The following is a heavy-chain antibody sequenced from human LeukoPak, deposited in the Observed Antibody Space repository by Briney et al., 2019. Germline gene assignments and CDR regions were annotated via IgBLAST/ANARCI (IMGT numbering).Heavy chain of an antibody. CDR1: GDSISNGVKY. D-gene: IGHD2-8*02. J-gene: IGHJ4*02. Sequence: SETLSLTCTVSGDSISNGVKYWSWLRQHPGRGLEWIGYIYHSGRSYYNPSLKSRITMSVDTSKNQFSLNLSSVTAADTAVYYCARDQVECTGGTCQSRVGFDFWGQGTLVTVSS. V-gene: IGHV4-31*03. CDR3: ARDQVECTGGTCQSRVGFDF. CDR2: IYHSGRS.